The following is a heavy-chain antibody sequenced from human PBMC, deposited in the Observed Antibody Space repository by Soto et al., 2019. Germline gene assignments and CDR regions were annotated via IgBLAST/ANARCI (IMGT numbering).Heavy chain of an antibody. J-gene: IGHJ4*02. CDR1: GFTFSAHE. CDR2: ISGSGTAE. D-gene: IGHD2-8*01. CDR3: AREGVY. V-gene: IGHV3-48*03. Sequence: PGGSLRFSCVDSGFTFSAHEMNWVRQAPGEGLEWISYISGSGTAEYYADSVKGRFSISRDNAQNTLYLQMNGLKVEDTGIYYCAREGVYWGQGTLVTVSS.